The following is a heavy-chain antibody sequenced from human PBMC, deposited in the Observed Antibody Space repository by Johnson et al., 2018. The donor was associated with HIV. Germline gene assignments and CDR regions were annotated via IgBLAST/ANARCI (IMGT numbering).Heavy chain of an antibody. D-gene: IGHD4-17*01. V-gene: IGHV3-30*04. CDR3: ARDSTPWGGDYVDYTFDI. CDR2: ISYDGSNK. J-gene: IGHJ3*02. CDR1: GFTLSSSA. Sequence: QVQLVESGGGVVQPGRSLRLSCEASGFTLSSSAFHWVRQAPGKGLEWVAVISYDGSNKYYADSVKGRFTISRDNAKKSLYLQMNSLRSEDTALYYCARDSTPWGGDYVDYTFDIWGQGTMVTVSS.